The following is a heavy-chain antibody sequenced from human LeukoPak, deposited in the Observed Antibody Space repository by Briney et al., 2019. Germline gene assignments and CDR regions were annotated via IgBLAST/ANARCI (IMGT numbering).Heavy chain of an antibody. CDR3: ASRETFYFYYMDV. CDR2: IGHGGSI. CDR1: GGSFNLYS. V-gene: IGHV4-34*01. J-gene: IGHJ6*03. D-gene: IGHD1-26*01. Sequence: SETLSLTCTVSGGSFNLYSWTWIRQPPGKGLEWIAEIGHGGSINFNPSLKSRVTVSLNTSKNQFSLSLSSVTAADTAVYYCASRETFYFYYMDVWGNGTTVTVSS.